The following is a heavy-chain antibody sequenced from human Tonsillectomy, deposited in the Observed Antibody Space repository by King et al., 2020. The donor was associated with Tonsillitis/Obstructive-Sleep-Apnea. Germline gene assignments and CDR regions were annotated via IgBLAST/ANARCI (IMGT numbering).Heavy chain of an antibody. J-gene: IGHJ3*02. D-gene: IGHD3-10*01. CDR2: IYPGDTDT. CDR3: ASGLTGAFDI. V-gene: IGHV5-51*01. CDR1: GSLFTSYW. Sequence: QLVQSGTEVTKPGESLKISCKGSGSLFTSYWIGWVRQMPGKGLEWMGNIYPGDTDTRYSPSFQGQVTISADMSISTAFLQWSSLKDSDTAMYYCASGLTGAFDIWGQGTMVTVSS.